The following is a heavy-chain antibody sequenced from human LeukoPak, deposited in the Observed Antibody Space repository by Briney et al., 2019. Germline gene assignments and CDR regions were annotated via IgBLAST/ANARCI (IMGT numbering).Heavy chain of an antibody. CDR1: GGSFSGYY. D-gene: IGHD1-14*01. CDR3: ARDTTYSEGFDI. V-gene: IGHV4-34*09. J-gene: IGHJ3*02. Sequence: PSETLSLTCAVYGGSFSGYYWSWIRQPPGKGLEWIGYIYYSGSTYYNPSLKSRVTISVDTSKNQFSLKLSSVTAADTAVYYCARDTTYSEGFDIWGQGTMVTVSS. CDR2: IYYSGST.